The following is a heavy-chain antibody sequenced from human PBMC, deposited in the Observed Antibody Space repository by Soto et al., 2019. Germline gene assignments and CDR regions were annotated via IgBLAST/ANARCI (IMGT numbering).Heavy chain of an antibody. CDR1: GFGFGAYT. CDR2: ISYDGNSE. Sequence: QVQLVESGGGVVQPGMSLRLSCAASGFGFGAYTMHWVRQPPGKGLEWVAAISYDGNSEEYTDPVKGRFTASRDNFKKRVSLRMNGLTAEERAVYYCGRDGYSGSSDSFDIWGQRTMVPVSS. CDR3: GRDGYSGSSDSFDI. V-gene: IGHV3-30-3*01. D-gene: IGHD1-26*01. J-gene: IGHJ3*02.